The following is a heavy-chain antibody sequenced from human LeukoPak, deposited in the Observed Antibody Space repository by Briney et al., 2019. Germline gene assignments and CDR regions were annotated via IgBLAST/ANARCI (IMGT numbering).Heavy chain of an antibody. CDR3: ASAMYSNYVFFNWFDP. V-gene: IGHV4-39*07. J-gene: IGHJ5*02. CDR1: ADSISSSSYY. Sequence: ASETLSLTCTVSADSISSSSYYWGWIRQPPGKGLEWIGSIYYSGSTYYNPSLKSRVTISVDTSKNQFSLKLSSVTAADTAVYYCASAMYSNYVFFNWFDPWGQGTLVTVSS. D-gene: IGHD4-11*01. CDR2: IYYSGST.